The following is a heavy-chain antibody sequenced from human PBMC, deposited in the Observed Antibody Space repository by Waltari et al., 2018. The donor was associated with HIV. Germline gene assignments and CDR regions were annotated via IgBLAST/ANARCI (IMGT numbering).Heavy chain of an antibody. CDR3: ARDLVEGFYYDSSGYYFDAFDI. Sequence: APGKGLEWIASISSSSNYVNYADSLKGRFTISRDNGKNSLYLQMNSLRAEDTAVYYCARDLVEGFYYDSSGYYFDAFDIWGQGTMVTVSS. V-gene: IGHV3-21*01. J-gene: IGHJ3*02. CDR2: ISSSSNYV. D-gene: IGHD3-22*01.